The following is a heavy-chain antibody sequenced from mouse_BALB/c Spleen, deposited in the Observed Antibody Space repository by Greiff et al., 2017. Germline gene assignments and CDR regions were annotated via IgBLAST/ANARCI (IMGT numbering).Heavy chain of an antibody. D-gene: IGHD2-4*01. CDR1: GYSITSDYA. CDR3: ARFDYDGAWFAY. J-gene: IGHJ3*01. CDR2: ISYSGST. Sequence: EVKLVESGPGLVKPSQSLSLTCTVTGYSITSDYAWNWIRQFPGNKLEWMGYISYSGSTSYNPSLKSRISITRDTSKNQFFLQLNSVTTEDTATYYCARFDYDGAWFAYWGQGTLVTVSA. V-gene: IGHV3-2*02.